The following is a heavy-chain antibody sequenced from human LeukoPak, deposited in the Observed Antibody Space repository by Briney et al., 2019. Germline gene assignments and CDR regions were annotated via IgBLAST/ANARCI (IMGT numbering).Heavy chain of an antibody. CDR2: IKQDESEK. CDR1: GFTFSTYW. CDR3: AKEKGATRESFDF. D-gene: IGHD1-26*01. Sequence: PGESLRLSCAASGFTFSTYWMSWVRQTPEKGLEWVANIKQDESEKYYVDSVKGRFTISRDNARNSLYLQMNSLRAEDTARYYCAKEKGATRESFDFWGQGTLVTVSS. V-gene: IGHV3-7*03. J-gene: IGHJ4*02.